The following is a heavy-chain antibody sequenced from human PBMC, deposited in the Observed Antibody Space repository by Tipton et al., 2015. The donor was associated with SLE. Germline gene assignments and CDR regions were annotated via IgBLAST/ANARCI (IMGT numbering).Heavy chain of an antibody. CDR2: TYHSGST. CDR3: ARFLGGPGHSDF. CDR1: GYSISSGSY. Sequence: TLSLTCTVSGYSISSGSYWGWIRQPPGKGLEWLGNTYHSGSTYYNPSLKSRVTISVDTSKNQFSLKLNSVTAADTAVYYCARFLGGPGHSDFWGQGTLVTVSS. D-gene: IGHD1-26*01. J-gene: IGHJ4*02. V-gene: IGHV4-38-2*02.